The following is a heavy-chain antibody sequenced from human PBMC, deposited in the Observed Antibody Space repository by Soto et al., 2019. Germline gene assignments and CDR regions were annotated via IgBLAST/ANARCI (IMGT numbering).Heavy chain of an antibody. J-gene: IGHJ4*02. V-gene: IGHV3-23*01. CDR3: AGPGYSSQDY. Sequence: GGSLRLSCAASGFTFSNAWMNWVRQAPGKGLEWVSAISGSGDGTDYADSVKGRFTISRDNSKNTLYLQMNSLRAEDTAVYYCAGPGYSSQDYWGQGALVTVSS. CDR1: GFTFSNAW. CDR2: ISGSGDGT. D-gene: IGHD5-18*01.